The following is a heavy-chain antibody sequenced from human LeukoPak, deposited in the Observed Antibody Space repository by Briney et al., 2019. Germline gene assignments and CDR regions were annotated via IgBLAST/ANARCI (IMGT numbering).Heavy chain of an antibody. J-gene: IGHJ4*02. V-gene: IGHV3-30*18. D-gene: IGHD3-10*01. Sequence: GGSLRLSCAASGFTFSSYGMHWVRQAPGKGLEWVAVISYDGSNKYYADSVKGRFTISRDNSKNTLYLQMNSLRAEDTAVYYCAKVTAPYYYGSGSYFDYWGQGTLVTVSS. CDR2: ISYDGSNK. CDR3: AKVTAPYYYGSGSYFDY. CDR1: GFTFSSYG.